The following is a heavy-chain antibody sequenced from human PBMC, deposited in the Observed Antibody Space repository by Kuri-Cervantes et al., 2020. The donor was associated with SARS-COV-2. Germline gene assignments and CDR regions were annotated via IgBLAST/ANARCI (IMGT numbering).Heavy chain of an antibody. CDR2: LSYDGNDE. Sequence: GESLKISCAASGFTFSSFAMHWVRQAPGKGLEWVAVLSYDGNDEYYADSVKGRFTISRDNSKNTMYLQMNSLRAEDTAVYYCAKGGYSYGYAGHFDYWGQGTLVTVSS. D-gene: IGHD5-18*01. J-gene: IGHJ4*02. CDR3: AKGGYSYGYAGHFDY. V-gene: IGHV3-30*04. CDR1: GFTFSSFA.